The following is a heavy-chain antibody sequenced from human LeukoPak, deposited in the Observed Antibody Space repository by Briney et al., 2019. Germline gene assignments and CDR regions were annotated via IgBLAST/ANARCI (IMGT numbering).Heavy chain of an antibody. Sequence: PGGSLRLSCAASGFTFSSYSMNWVRQAPGKGLEWVSSISGSSSYIYYADSVKGRFTISRDNAKNSLYLQMNSLRAEDTAVYYCARGGRDGYNLDYWGQGTLVTVSS. CDR3: ARGGRDGYNLDY. D-gene: IGHD5-24*01. CDR2: ISGSSSYI. CDR1: GFTFSSYS. V-gene: IGHV3-21*01. J-gene: IGHJ4*02.